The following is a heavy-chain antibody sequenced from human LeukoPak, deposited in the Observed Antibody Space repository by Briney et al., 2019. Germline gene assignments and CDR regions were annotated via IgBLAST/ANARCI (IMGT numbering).Heavy chain of an antibody. CDR1: GFTFSGYA. V-gene: IGHV3-30*03. CDR2: ISYDGTNK. Sequence: GGSLGLSCAASGFTFSGYAMHWVRQAPGKGLEWVAFISYDGTNKYYADSVKGRFTFSRDNAKNSLYLQMNSLRAEDTAVYYCARELAGSGSFDYWGQGTLVTVSS. CDR3: ARELAGSGSFDY. D-gene: IGHD3-10*01. J-gene: IGHJ4*02.